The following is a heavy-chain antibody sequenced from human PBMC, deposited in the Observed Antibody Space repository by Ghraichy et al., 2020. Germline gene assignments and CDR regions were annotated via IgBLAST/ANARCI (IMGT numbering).Heavy chain of an antibody. CDR1: GGSISSDC. Sequence: SETLSLTCTVSGGSISSDCWSWIRQPPGKGLEWIAYVCNAGNTNYTPSLKSRVTISGDTSKNQFSLNLSSVTAADTAVFYCARTTRRKRIAVAGRNLECLYFDYWGQGTLVTVSS. CDR2: VCNAGNT. CDR3: ARTTRRKRIAVAGRNLECLYFDY. J-gene: IGHJ4*02. D-gene: IGHD6-19*01. V-gene: IGHV4-59*01.